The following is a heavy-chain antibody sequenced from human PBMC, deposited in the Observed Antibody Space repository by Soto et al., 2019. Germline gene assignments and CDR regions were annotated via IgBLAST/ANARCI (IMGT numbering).Heavy chain of an antibody. CDR2: FRSSGDGGTT. CDR3: ARDGLDYYGLDV. J-gene: IGHJ6*02. CDR1: GFTFSSYS. Sequence: AGGSLRLSCAASGFTFSSYSMSWVRQAPGKGLEWVSGFRSSGDGGTTYYADSVKGRFTISRDNIKNSLFLQMTSLRDEDTAVYYCARDGLDYYGLDVWGQGTTVTVSS. V-gene: IGHV3-23*01.